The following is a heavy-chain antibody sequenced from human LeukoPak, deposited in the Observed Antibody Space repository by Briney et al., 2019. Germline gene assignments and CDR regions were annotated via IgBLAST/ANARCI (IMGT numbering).Heavy chain of an antibody. CDR1: GGSIGNYY. V-gene: IGHV4-59*01. J-gene: IGHJ3*02. Sequence: SETLSLTCTVSGGSIGNYYWSCIRQPPGKGLEWIGYIYNTGTTNYNPSLKSRVTISLDTSKNQFSLKLSSVTAADTAVYYCARDFSAAFDIWGQGTMVTVSS. CDR2: IYNTGTT. D-gene: IGHD2/OR15-2a*01. CDR3: ARDFSAAFDI.